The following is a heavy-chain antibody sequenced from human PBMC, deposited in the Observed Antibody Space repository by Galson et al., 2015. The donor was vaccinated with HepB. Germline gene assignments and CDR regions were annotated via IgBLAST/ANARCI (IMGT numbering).Heavy chain of an antibody. J-gene: IGHJ3*02. Sequence: SVKVSCKASGYTFIGYYVHWIRQAHGQGLEWMGGIIPTLGLANYAQKFQGRLTITADMSTNIAYMELVSLRSEDTAVYYCARDPTEAWSSSSGGWALDIWGQGTMVTVSS. CDR2: IIPTLGLA. CDR3: ARDPTEAWSSSSGGWALDI. CDR1: GYTFIGYY. V-gene: IGHV1-69*10. D-gene: IGHD6-6*01.